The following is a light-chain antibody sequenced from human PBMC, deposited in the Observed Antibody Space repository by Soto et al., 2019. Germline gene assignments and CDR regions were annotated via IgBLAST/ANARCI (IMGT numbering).Light chain of an antibody. V-gene: IGLV2-14*03. CDR2: DVS. J-gene: IGLJ3*02. Sequence: SALTQPASVSGSPGQSITISCTGTSSDVGNYKYVSWYQQHPDKAPKLMIYDVSSRPSGVSNRFSGSKSGNTASLTISGLQAEDEADYYCSSYTTSSTLVFGGGTKLTVL. CDR3: SSYTTSSTLV. CDR1: SSDVGNYKY.